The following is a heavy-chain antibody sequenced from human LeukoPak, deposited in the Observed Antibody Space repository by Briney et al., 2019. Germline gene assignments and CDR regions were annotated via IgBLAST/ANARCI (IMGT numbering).Heavy chain of an antibody. D-gene: IGHD2-15*01. CDR1: GYTLTELS. V-gene: IGHV1-24*01. Sequence: ASVKVSCKVSGYTLTELSMHWVRQAPGKGLEWMGGFDPEDGETIYAQKFQGRVTITADKSTSTAYMELSSLRSEDTAVYYCARGSILEYYFDYWGQGTLVTVSS. CDR3: ARGSILEYYFDY. J-gene: IGHJ4*02. CDR2: FDPEDGET.